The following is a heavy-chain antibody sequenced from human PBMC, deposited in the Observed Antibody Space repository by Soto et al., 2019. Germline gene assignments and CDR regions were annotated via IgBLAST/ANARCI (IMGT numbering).Heavy chain of an antibody. Sequence: SETLSLTCAVYGGSFSGYYWSWIRQPPGKGLEWIGEINHSGSTNYNPFLKSRVTISVDTSKNQFSLKLSSVTAADTAVYYCAGPVVVAATTRHKYYYYYGMDVWGQGTTVTVSS. CDR2: INHSGST. J-gene: IGHJ6*02. CDR1: GGSFSGYY. D-gene: IGHD2-15*01. CDR3: AGPVVVAATTRHKYYYYYGMDV. V-gene: IGHV4-34*01.